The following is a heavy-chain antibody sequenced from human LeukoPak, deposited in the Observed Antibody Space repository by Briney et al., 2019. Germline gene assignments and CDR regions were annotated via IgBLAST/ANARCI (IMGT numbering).Heavy chain of an antibody. J-gene: IGHJ4*02. V-gene: IGHV3-23*01. Sequence: GGSLRTSCAAPGFTFKTRCMTWVRQAPGKGLEWVLNISGSGGSTYYGDSVKGRFTISRDNSKNMVYLQMDSLRAEDTAVYYCAKDLRDIRLVTPIILTWGQGSLVTVSS. CDR3: AKDLRDIRLVTPIILT. CDR1: GFTFKTRC. D-gene: IGHD5-12*01. CDR2: ISGSGGST.